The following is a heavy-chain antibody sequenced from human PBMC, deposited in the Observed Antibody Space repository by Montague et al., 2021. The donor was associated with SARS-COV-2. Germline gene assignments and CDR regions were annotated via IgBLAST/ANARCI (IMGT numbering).Heavy chain of an antibody. CDR1: GGSMSDHY. CDR3: ARCRLRNLCDY. V-gene: IGHV4-59*08. J-gene: IGHJ4*02. Sequence: SETLSLTCTVSGGSMSDHYWAWIRQPPGKGLEWLAYIYYSGGINSNASLKSRVSMSVDTSKNQFSLKLNSVTAADTAVYYCARCRLRNLCDYWGQGTLVTASA. D-gene: IGHD4-17*01. CDR2: IYYSGGI.